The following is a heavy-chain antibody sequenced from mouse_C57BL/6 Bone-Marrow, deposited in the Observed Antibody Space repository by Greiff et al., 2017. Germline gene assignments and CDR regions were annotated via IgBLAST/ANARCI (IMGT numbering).Heavy chain of an antibody. CDR3: TRWWSP. CDR2: IDPETGGT. V-gene: IGHV1-15*01. Sequence: LQESGAELVRPGASVTLSCKASGYTFTDYEMHWVKQTPVHGLEWIGAIDPETGGTAYNQKFKGKAILTADKASSTAYMELRSLTSEDSAVYYCTRWWSPGGQGTSVTVSS. CDR1: GYTFTDYE. D-gene: IGHD1-1*02. J-gene: IGHJ4*01.